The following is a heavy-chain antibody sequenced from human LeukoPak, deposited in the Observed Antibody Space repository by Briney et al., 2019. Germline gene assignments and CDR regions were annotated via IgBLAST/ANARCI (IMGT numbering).Heavy chain of an antibody. CDR3: ARRDGYNYYCFDY. Sequence: SETLSLTCAVYGGSFSGYYWSWIRQPPGKGLEWIGEINHSGSTNYNPSLKSRVTISVDTSKNQFSLKLCSVTAADTAVYYCARRDGYNYYCFDYWGQGTLVTVSS. CDR1: GGSFSGYY. J-gene: IGHJ4*02. CDR2: INHSGST. D-gene: IGHD5-24*01. V-gene: IGHV4-34*01.